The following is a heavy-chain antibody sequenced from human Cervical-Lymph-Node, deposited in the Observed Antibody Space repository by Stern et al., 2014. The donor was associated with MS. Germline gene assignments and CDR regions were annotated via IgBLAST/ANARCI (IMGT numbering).Heavy chain of an antibody. V-gene: IGHV3-30*04. CDR3: ARSGSYFSPFDH. CDR1: GFTFSEYT. CDR2: ISYDGRNR. Sequence: QVQLVQSGGGVVQPGRSLRLYCAASGFTFSEYTMHWVRQAPGKGPEWVALISYDGRNRYYADSVKGRFTISRDKSKNTLFLQMNSLETEDTAVFYCARSGSYFSPFDHWGQGTLVTVSS. D-gene: IGHD1-26*01. J-gene: IGHJ4*02.